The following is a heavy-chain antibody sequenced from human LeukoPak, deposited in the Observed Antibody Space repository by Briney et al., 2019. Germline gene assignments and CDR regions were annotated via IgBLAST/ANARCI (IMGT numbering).Heavy chain of an antibody. Sequence: GGSLRLSCAASGFTFSSYVMHWVRQAPGKGLEWVAFIRYDGSNKYYADSVKGRFTIPRDNSKNTLYLQMNSLRAEDTAVYYCARSYDSSHPKRDYFDYWGQGTLVTVSS. J-gene: IGHJ4*02. V-gene: IGHV3-30*02. D-gene: IGHD3-22*01. CDR3: ARSYDSSHPKRDYFDY. CDR1: GFTFSSYV. CDR2: IRYDGSNK.